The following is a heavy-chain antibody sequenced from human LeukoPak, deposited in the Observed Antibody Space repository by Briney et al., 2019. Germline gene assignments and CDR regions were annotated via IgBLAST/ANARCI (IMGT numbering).Heavy chain of an antibody. J-gene: IGHJ5*02. CDR2: IIPIFGTA. CDR1: GGTFSSYA. Sequence: SVKVSCKASGGTFSSYAISWVRQAPGQGLEWMGGIIPIFGTANYAQKFQGRVTITADESTSTAYMELSSLRSEDTAVYYCATEYYYDSSGYYVFDPWGQGTLVTVSS. D-gene: IGHD3-22*01. CDR3: ATEYYYDSSGYYVFDP. V-gene: IGHV1-69*13.